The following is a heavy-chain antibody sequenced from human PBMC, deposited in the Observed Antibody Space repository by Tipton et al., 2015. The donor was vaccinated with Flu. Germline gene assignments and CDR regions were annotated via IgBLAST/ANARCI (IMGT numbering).Heavy chain of an antibody. Sequence: TLSLTCTVSGGSISSYYWSWIRQPAGKGLGWIGRIYTSGGTNYNPSLKSRLTMSVDTSENQFSLKLSSVTAADTAVYFCAREVSGLGRYFDYWGQGTLVTASS. CDR3: AREVSGLGRYFDY. CDR2: IYTSGGT. V-gene: IGHV4-4*07. J-gene: IGHJ4*02. D-gene: IGHD3-10*01. CDR1: GGSISSYY.